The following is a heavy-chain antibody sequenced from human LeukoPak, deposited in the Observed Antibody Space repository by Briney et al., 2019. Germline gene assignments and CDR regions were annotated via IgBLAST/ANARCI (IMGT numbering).Heavy chain of an antibody. Sequence: GGSLRLSCAASGFTFSSYIMNWVRQAPGKGLEWGSSISSSSSYIYYADPVKGRFTISRDNAENSLYRQSNSLIANDTAVCYFARVGSSWYFDYWGQGPLVPVPS. V-gene: IGHV3-21*01. CDR2: ISSSSSYI. CDR3: ARVGSSWYFDY. D-gene: IGHD6-13*01. CDR1: GFTFSSYI. J-gene: IGHJ4*02.